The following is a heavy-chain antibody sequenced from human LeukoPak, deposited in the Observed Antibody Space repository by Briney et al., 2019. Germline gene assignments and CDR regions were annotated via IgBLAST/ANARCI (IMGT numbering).Heavy chain of an antibody. J-gene: IGHJ4*02. CDR1: GFTFSSYG. CDR2: IRYDGSNK. CDR3: AKRRDGSPSSWYPDY. D-gene: IGHD6-13*01. Sequence: GGSLRLSCAASGFTFSSYGMHWVRQAPGKGLEWVAFIRYDGSNKYYADSVKGRFTISRDNSKNTLYLQMNSLRAEDTAVYYCAKRRDGSPSSWYPDYWGQGTLVTVSS. V-gene: IGHV3-30*02.